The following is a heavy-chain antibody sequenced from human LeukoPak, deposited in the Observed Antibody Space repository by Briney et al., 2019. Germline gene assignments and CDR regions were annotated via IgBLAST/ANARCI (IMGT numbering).Heavy chain of an antibody. CDR1: GGPLSSSNW. CDR3: TNSRDRSNIAARRFRVADRHFVY. J-gene: IGHJ4*02. Sequence: SETLSLTCALSGGPLSSSNWWSWVRHPPGKGLEWIGEIYHSGRTKYTPPLKSRDTLSVDTSKNQFSPKLSPVSAADPAIYYCTNSRDRSNIAARRFRVADRHFVYSGEGSLVTVSS. D-gene: IGHD6-6*01. V-gene: IGHV4-4*02. CDR2: IYHSGRT.